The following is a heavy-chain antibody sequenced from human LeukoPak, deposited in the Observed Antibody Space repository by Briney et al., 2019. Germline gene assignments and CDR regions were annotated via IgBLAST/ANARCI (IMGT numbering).Heavy chain of an antibody. V-gene: IGHV4-4*07. Sequence: SETLSLTCTVSGGSISNYYWSWIRQPAGKGLEWIGRIYTSGSTNYNPSLKSRVTMSIDTSKNQFSLKLSSVTAADTAVYYCARVYDSGDYYSLADAFDIWGQGTMVAVSS. CDR2: IYTSGST. D-gene: IGHD3-22*01. CDR3: ARVYDSGDYYSLADAFDI. J-gene: IGHJ3*02. CDR1: GGSISNYY.